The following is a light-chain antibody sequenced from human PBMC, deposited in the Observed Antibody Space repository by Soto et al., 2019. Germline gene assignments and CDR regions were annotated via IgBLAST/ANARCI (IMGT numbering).Light chain of an antibody. J-gene: IGLJ1*01. CDR1: SSDVGGYDY. V-gene: IGLV2-14*01. CDR2: DVS. CDR3: SSYASSSTDYV. Sequence: QPVLTQPASVSGSPGQSITISCTGTSSDVGGYDYVSWYQQHPGKAPKLMIYDVSTRPSGVSNRSSGSKSGNTASLTISGLQAEDEADYYCSSYASSSTDYVFGTGTKLTVL.